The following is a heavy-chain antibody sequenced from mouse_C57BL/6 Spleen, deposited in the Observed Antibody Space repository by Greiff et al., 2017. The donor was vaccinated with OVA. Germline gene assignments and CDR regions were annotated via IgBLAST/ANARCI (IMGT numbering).Heavy chain of an antibody. CDR1: GFTFSSYG. D-gene: IGHD3-1*01. J-gene: IGHJ2*01. CDR2: ISSGGSYT. V-gene: IGHV5-6*01. Sequence: EVQLVESGGDLVKPGGSLKLSCAASGFTFSSYGMSWVRQTPDKRLEWVATISSGGSYTYYPDSVKGRFTISRDNAKNTLYLQMSSLKSEDTAMYYCARRHPSDYFDYWGQGTTLTVSS. CDR3: ARRHPSDYFDY.